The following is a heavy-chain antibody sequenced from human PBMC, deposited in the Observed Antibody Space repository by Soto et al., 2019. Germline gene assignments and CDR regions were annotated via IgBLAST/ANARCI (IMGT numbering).Heavy chain of an antibody. CDR2: IVVGSGDT. CDR3: AAYSDGWTGFDY. J-gene: IGHJ4*02. Sequence: QKQLVQSGPEVKKPGTSVMVSCKASGFTFPTSAVQWVRQARGQRLEWIGWIVVGSGDTKYTQKFQERVTISRDMSTSTAYMELSSLRSEDTAVYFCAAYSDGWTGFDYWGQGTLVTVSS. D-gene: IGHD6-25*01. V-gene: IGHV1-58*01. CDR1: GFTFPTSA.